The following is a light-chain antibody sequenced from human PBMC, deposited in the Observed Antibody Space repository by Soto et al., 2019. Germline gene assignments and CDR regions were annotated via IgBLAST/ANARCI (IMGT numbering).Light chain of an antibody. CDR2: AAS. V-gene: IGKV1-27*01. CDR1: QGINNY. J-gene: IGKJ3*01. Sequence: DIPMTQSPSSLSASVGDRVTITCRASQGINNYVAWYQQKPGKPPKLLIYAASTLQSGIPSRFSGSGSGTDFTLTINSLQPEDVATYSCQKYSSVPVFGPGTKVDIK. CDR3: QKYSSVPV.